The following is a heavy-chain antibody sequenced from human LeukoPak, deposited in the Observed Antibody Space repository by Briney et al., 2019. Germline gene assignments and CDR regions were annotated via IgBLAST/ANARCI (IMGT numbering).Heavy chain of an antibody. CDR1: GFTFSSYS. V-gene: IGHV3-48*01. D-gene: IGHD6-13*01. Sequence: HPGGSLRLSCAASGFTFSSYSMNWVRQAPGKGLEWVSYISSSSSTIYYADSVKGRFTISRDNAKNSLYLQMNSLRAEDTAVYYCARARKAAAGLNWFDPWGQGTLVTVSS. J-gene: IGHJ5*02. CDR2: ISSSSSTI. CDR3: ARARKAAAGLNWFDP.